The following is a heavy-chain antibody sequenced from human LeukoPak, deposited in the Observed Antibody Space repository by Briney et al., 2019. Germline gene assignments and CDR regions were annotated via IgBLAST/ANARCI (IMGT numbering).Heavy chain of an antibody. CDR2: MWFVGSNK. J-gene: IGHJ3*02. CDR1: GLTFSSHG. D-gene: IGHD2-8*01. V-gene: IGHV3-33*01. CDR3: ARDPGYCFNGVCPDDAFDI. Sequence: GGSLRLSCAASGLTFSSHGMQWVRQAAGKGLGCVALMWFVGSNKYYADAVKGRFTITRDNSKYTLYLQMTSLRAEDTAVYYCARDPGYCFNGVCPDDAFDIWGQGTMVTVSS.